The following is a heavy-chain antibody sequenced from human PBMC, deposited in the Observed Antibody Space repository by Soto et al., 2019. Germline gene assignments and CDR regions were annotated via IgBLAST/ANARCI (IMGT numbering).Heavy chain of an antibody. V-gene: IGHV3-23*01. D-gene: IGHD7-27*01. CDR3: AKDRVTGTDPVLLLFDP. J-gene: IGHJ5*02. CDR1: GFTFSSYG. CDR2: ISGRGGST. Sequence: GGSLRLSCAVSGFTFSSYGMSWVRQAPGKGLEWVAAISGRGGSTYYADSVKGRFTIYRDNSKNTLHLQMNSLRAEDTAIYYCAKDRVTGTDPVLLLFDPWGQGTLVTVSS.